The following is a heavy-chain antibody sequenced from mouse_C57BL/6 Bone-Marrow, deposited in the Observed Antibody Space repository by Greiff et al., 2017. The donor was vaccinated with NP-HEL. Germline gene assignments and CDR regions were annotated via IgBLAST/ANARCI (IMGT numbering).Heavy chain of an antibody. Sequence: EVKLVESVAELVRPGASVKLSCTASGFNIKNTYMHWVKQRPEQGLAWIGRIDPANGNTKYAPKFQGKATITADTSSNTAYLQLSSLTSEDTAIYYCGRGSSYVDWYFDVWGTGTTVTGSS. CDR1: GFNIKNTY. CDR2: IDPANGNT. J-gene: IGHJ1*03. D-gene: IGHD1-1*01. V-gene: IGHV14-3*01. CDR3: GRGSSYVDWYFDV.